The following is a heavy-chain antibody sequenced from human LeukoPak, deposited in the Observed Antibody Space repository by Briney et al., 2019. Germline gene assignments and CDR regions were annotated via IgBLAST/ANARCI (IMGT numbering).Heavy chain of an antibody. J-gene: IGHJ3*02. CDR2: ISTSSSYI. CDR1: GFTFSSYI. D-gene: IGHD3-10*01. CDR3: ARDQSVGVGEAFDI. V-gene: IGHV3-21*01. Sequence: KTGGSLRLSCAASGFTFSSYIMNWVRQAPGKGLEWVSSISTSSSYIYYADSVKGRFTISRDNAKNSLYLQMNSLTAEDTALYYCARDQSVGVGEAFDIWGQGTMVTVSS.